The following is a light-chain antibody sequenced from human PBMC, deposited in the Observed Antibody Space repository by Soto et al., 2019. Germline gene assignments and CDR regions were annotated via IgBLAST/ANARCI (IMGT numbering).Light chain of an antibody. CDR2: GAS. Sequence: EIVMTQSPATLSVSPGERATLSCRASQSVSSNLAWYQQKPGQAPRLLIYGASTRATGIPARFSGSGSGTEFTLTISSLQSEDFAVYYCQQYNNCPQNFGKGTKVDI. CDR3: QQYNNCPQN. J-gene: IGKJ2*01. V-gene: IGKV3-15*01. CDR1: QSVSSN.